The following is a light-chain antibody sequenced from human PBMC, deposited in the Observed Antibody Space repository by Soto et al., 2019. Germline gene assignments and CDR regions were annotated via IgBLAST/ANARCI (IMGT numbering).Light chain of an antibody. CDR2: DAS. J-gene: IGKJ4*01. CDR1: QGIMSI. V-gene: IGKV1-9*01. Sequence: IQLTQSPSSLSASVGDRVTITCRASQGIMSILAWYQQSPGQAPKLLIYDASTLQTGVPSRFSGSGSGTEFTLTISSLQPEDFASYYCQQLNSYPLTFGGGTKLEIK. CDR3: QQLNSYPLT.